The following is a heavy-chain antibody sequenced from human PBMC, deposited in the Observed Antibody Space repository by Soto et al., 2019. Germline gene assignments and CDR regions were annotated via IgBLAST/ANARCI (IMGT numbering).Heavy chain of an antibody. J-gene: IGHJ4*02. D-gene: IGHD3-9*01. CDR1: GGSFSGYY. V-gene: IGHV4-34*01. CDR3: ARHYDTKSYDFDY. Sequence: KTSETLSLTCAVYGGSFSGYYWSWIRQPPGKGLEWIGEINHSGSTNYNPSLKSRVTISVDTSKNQFSLKLSSVTAADTAVYYCARHYDTKSYDFDYWGQGTPVTVSS. CDR2: INHSGST.